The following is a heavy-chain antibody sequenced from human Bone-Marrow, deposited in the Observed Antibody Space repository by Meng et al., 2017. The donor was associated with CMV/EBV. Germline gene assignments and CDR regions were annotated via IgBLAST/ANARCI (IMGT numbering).Heavy chain of an antibody. D-gene: IGHD6-6*01. Sequence: SETLSLTCTVSGGSISSYYWSWIRQPPGKGLEWIGYIYYSGSTNYNPSLKSRVTISVDTSKNQFSLKLSSVTAADTAVYYCARDSRIAARRFDYWGQGTQVTVSS. CDR1: GGSISSYY. CDR3: ARDSRIAARRFDY. J-gene: IGHJ4*02. V-gene: IGHV4-59*01. CDR2: IYYSGST.